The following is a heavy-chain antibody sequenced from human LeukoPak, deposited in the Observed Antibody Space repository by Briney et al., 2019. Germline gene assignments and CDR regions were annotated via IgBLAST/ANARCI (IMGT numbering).Heavy chain of an antibody. CDR1: GFTFSDYY. Sequence: GGSLRLSCAASGFTFSDYYMSWIRQAPGKGLEWVSYISSSGSTIYYADSVKGRFTISRDNAKNSLYLQMNSLRAEDTAVYYCARDSPSGLSGSSWYTSNWFDPWGQGTLVTVSS. D-gene: IGHD6-13*01. CDR3: ARDSPSGLSGSSWYTSNWFDP. CDR2: ISSSGSTI. V-gene: IGHV3-11*01. J-gene: IGHJ5*02.